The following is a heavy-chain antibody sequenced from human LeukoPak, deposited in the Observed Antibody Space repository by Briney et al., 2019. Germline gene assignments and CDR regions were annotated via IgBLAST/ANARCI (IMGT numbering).Heavy chain of an antibody. J-gene: IGHJ4*02. CDR3: VKDGSGWYGGDY. D-gene: IGHD6-19*01. CDR2: ISYDGLNK. Sequence: GRSLRLSCAASGFTFSSYGMHWVCQAPGKGRAWVALISYDGLNKYYADSVKGPFTISRDNSSNTLYLQMSSLRAEDTAVYYCVKDGSGWYGGDYWGQGTLVTVSS. CDR1: GFTFSSYG. V-gene: IGHV3-30*18.